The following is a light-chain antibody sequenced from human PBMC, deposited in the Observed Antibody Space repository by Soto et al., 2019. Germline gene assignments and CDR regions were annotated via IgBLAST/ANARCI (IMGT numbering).Light chain of an antibody. J-gene: IGKJ1*01. V-gene: IGKV3D-20*02. CDR1: QSVSSSH. CDR2: GAF. Sequence: NVWTQSPVTLSLSPGERATLSCRASQSVSSSHLAWYQQKPGQAPRLLIYGAFNRAAGIPARFSGSGSGTDFTLTITSLEPEDFAFYYCHQRQRWPRPFGQG. CDR3: HQRQRWPRP.